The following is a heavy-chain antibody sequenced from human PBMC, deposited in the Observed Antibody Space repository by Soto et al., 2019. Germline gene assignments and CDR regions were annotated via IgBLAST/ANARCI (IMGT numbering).Heavy chain of an antibody. Sequence: EVQLLESGGGLVQPGGSLRLCCAASGFTFTSYAMSWVRQAPGKGLEWVSGISGSGGSTYYADSVKGRFTISRDKSKNTLYVQMNSLRDEDTAVYYCAKDLRATTSRGVFDIWGQGTMVTVSS. D-gene: IGHD5-12*01. CDR2: ISGSGGST. V-gene: IGHV3-23*01. J-gene: IGHJ3*02. CDR3: AKDLRATTSRGVFDI. CDR1: GFTFTSYA.